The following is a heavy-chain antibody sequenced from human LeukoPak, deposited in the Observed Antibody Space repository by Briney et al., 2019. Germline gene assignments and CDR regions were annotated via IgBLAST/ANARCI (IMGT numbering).Heavy chain of an antibody. Sequence: GGSLRLSCAASGFTLSDYYMSWIRQAPGKGLEWVSYISSSGSSIYYADSVKGRFTISRDNAKNSLNLQMSSLRAEDTAVYYCARLVGAHNAFDIWGQGTMVTVSS. CDR2: ISSSGSSI. J-gene: IGHJ3*02. CDR1: GFTLSDYY. D-gene: IGHD1-26*01. V-gene: IGHV3-11*01. CDR3: ARLVGAHNAFDI.